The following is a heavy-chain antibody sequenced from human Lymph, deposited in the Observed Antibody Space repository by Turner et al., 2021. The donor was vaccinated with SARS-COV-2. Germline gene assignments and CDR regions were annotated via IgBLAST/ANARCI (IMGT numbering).Heavy chain of an antibody. V-gene: IGHV4-59*08. J-gene: IGHJ6*02. Sequence: QVQLQESGPGLVRPSDTLSLTCTVSGGSISSTSWSWIRQSPGRGLEWIGYFYKIGSIDYNPTLRSRVTISVDTSKNQLPLNLISVTAADTSVYYCARHQGSTSGYDHGMNVWGQGTAVIVSS. CDR1: GGSISSTS. CDR3: ARHQGSTSGYDHGMNV. CDR2: FYKIGSI. D-gene: IGHD1-1*01.